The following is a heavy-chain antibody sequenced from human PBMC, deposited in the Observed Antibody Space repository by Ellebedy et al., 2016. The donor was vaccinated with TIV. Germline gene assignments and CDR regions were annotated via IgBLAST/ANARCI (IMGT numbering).Heavy chain of an antibody. V-gene: IGHV3-7*03. CDR1: GFIFGDSW. Sequence: GGSLRLSXAASGFIFGDSWMTWVRQAPGKGLEWVASIKEDGSERKYVDSVEGRFTISRDNAKNSLYLQVNSLRAEDTAMYFCARVGGGDDYYYYGMDVWGQGTTVTVSS. CDR2: IKEDGSER. CDR3: ARVGGGDDYYYYGMDV. J-gene: IGHJ6*02. D-gene: IGHD4-17*01.